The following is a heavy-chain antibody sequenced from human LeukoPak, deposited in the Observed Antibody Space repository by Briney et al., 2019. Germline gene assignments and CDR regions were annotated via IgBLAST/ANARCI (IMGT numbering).Heavy chain of an antibody. CDR3: ARDYSGENVFDI. J-gene: IGHJ3*02. CDR1: GFTFSNYD. CDR2: IETAGET. D-gene: IGHD3-16*01. Sequence: QPGRSLRLSCAASGFTFSNYDMHWVRQATGKGLVWVSAIETAGETHYAGSVKGRFTISREIAKNSLYLQMNSLRAGDTAVYYCARDYSGENVFDIWGQGTMVTVSS. V-gene: IGHV3-13*04.